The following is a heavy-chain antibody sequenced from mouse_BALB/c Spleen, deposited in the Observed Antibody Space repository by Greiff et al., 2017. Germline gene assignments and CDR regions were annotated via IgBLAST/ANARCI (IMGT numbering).Heavy chain of an antibody. Sequence: EVNVVESGGGLVKPGGSLKLSCAASGFTFSSYAMSWVRQTPEKRLEWVASISSGGSTYYPDSVKGRFTISRDNARNILYLQMSSLRSEDTAMYYCARGTGLYDYDPYYYAMDYWGQGTSVTVSS. CDR3: ARGTGLYDYDPYYYAMDY. J-gene: IGHJ4*01. CDR2: ISSGGST. D-gene: IGHD2-4*01. V-gene: IGHV5-6-5*01. CDR1: GFTFSSYA.